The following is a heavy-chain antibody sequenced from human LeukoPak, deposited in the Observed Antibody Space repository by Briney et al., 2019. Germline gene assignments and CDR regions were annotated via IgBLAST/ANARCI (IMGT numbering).Heavy chain of an antibody. CDR2: ISSNGGST. V-gene: IGHV3-64D*06. Sequence: PGGSLRLSCAASGFTFSSYAMHWVRQAPGKGLEYVSAISSNGGSTYYADSVKGRFTISRDNSKNTLYLQMSSLRAEDTAVYYCVKDRHDDRRCSSTSCYRGWFDPWGQGTLVTVSS. CDR3: VKDRHDDRRCSSTSCYRGWFDP. J-gene: IGHJ5*02. CDR1: GFTFSSYA. D-gene: IGHD2-2*01.